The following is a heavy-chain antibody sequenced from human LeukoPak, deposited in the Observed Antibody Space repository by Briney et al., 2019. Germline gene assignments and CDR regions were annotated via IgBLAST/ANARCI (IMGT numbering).Heavy chain of an antibody. CDR3: VGGDFLRGFYNWCDI. V-gene: IGHV3-23*01. Sequence: PGGSLRHSCSASGFIFNNYSMTGLRQAPGKGLEWVSLISGSGGSTFYADSVKGRFTISSDNSKNTLYLQMNSLRAEDTAVYYCVGGDFLRGFYNWCDIWGQGTLVTVSS. J-gene: IGHJ5*02. D-gene: IGHD3-16*01. CDR2: ISGSGGST. CDR1: GFIFNNYS.